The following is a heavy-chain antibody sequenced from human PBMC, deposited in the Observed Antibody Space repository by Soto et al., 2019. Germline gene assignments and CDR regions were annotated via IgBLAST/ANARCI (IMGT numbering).Heavy chain of an antibody. D-gene: IGHD1-7*01. J-gene: IGHJ3*02. V-gene: IGHV1-3*01. CDR2: INAGNGNT. Sequence: ASVKVSCTASGYTFTSYAMHWVRQAPGQRLEWMGWINAGNGNTKYSQKFQGRVTITRDTSASTAYMELSSLRSEDTAVYYCATVLRNYGAFDIWGQGTMVTVSS. CDR3: ATVLRNYGAFDI. CDR1: GYTFTSYA.